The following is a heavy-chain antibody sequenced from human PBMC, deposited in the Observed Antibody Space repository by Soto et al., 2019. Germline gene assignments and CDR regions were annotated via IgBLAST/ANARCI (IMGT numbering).Heavy chain of an antibody. CDR2: SIPIFGTA. Sequence: QVQLVQSGAEVKKPGSSVKVSCKASGGTFSSYAISWVRQAPGQGLEWMGGSIPIFGTANYAQKFQGRVTITADESTSTAYMELSSLRSEDTAVYYCARGGQWLLAEYFQHWGQGTLVTVSS. D-gene: IGHD6-19*01. CDR3: ARGGQWLLAEYFQH. V-gene: IGHV1-69*01. CDR1: GGTFSSYA. J-gene: IGHJ1*01.